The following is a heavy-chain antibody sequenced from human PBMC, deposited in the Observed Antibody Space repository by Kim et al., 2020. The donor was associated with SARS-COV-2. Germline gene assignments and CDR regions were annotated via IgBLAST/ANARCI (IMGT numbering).Heavy chain of an antibody. D-gene: IGHD2-15*01. J-gene: IGHJ5*02. Sequence: VKGRFTISRDDSKNTLYLQMNSLKTEDTAVYYCTTTVVVVAATHYNWFDPWGQGTLVTVS. V-gene: IGHV3-15*01. CDR3: TTTVVVVAATHYNWFDP.